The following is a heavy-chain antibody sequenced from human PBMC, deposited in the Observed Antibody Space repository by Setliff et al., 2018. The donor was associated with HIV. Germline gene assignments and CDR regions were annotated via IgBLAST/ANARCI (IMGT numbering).Heavy chain of an antibody. CDR2: IHSNGNT. Sequence: SETLSLTCTVSGGSINYYYWNWIRQPAGKGLEWLGRIHSNGNTNFNPSLKSRINMSVDTSKNQVSMKLTSVTAADTALYYCARGRKAVGDWFDPWGQGIQVTVSS. V-gene: IGHV4-4*07. CDR1: GGSINYYY. J-gene: IGHJ5*02. CDR3: ARGRKAVGDWFDP. D-gene: IGHD1-26*01.